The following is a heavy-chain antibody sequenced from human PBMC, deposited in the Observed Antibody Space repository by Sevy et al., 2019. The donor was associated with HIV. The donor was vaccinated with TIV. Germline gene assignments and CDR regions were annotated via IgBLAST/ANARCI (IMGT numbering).Heavy chain of an antibody. CDR2: IREDGSGR. CDR3: ARLYSSSSGRGLDN. Sequence: GGSRRSSCAASGFTFGGFWRPWVRQAPGKGLEWVANIREDGSGRFYVDSVRGRFTVSRDKAKKTLYLQMNNLRGEDTALYYCARLYSSSSGRGLDNWGQGALVTVSS. V-gene: IGHV3-7*01. CDR1: GFTFGGFW. J-gene: IGHJ4*02. D-gene: IGHD6-6*01.